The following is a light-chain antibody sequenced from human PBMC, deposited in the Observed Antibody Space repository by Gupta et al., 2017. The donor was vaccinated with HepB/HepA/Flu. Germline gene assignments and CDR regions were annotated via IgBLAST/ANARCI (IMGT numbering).Light chain of an antibody. CDR1: QSVSSY. Sequence: EIVLTQSPATLSLSPGERATLSFRASQSVSSYLAWYQQKPGQAPRLLIYDAFNRATGIPARFSGSGSGTDFTLTISSLEPEDFAVYYCQQRSNWPPYTFGQGTKLEIK. CDR2: DAF. CDR3: QQRSNWPPYT. J-gene: IGKJ2*01. V-gene: IGKV3-11*01.